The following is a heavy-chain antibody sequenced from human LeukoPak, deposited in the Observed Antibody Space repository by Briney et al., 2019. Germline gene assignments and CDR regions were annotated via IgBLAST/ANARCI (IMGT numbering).Heavy chain of an antibody. CDR1: GFTFDDYA. CDR3: AKRDDCSSTSCPGTYGMDV. D-gene: IGHD2-2*01. Sequence: PGGSLRLSCAASGFTFDDYAMHRVRQAPGKGLEWVSGISWNSGSIGYADSVKGRFTISRDNAKNSLYLQMNSLRAEDTALYYCAKRDDCSSTSCPGTYGMDVWGQGTTVTVSS. V-gene: IGHV3-9*01. J-gene: IGHJ6*02. CDR2: ISWNSGSI.